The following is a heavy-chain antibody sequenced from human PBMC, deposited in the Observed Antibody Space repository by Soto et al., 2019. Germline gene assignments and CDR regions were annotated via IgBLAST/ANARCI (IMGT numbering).Heavy chain of an antibody. CDR1: GFSFSMYW. D-gene: IGHD1-26*01. CDR2: IKEDGSQK. Sequence: EVQLVESGGGLVQPGGSLRLSCAASGFSFSMYWMSWVRQAPGKGLEWVANIKEDGSQKYYVDSVKGRFTISRDNAKNSLYRQMNSLRAEDTAGYYCARHQVGYRVTDYWGQGTLVTVSS. V-gene: IGHV3-7*01. CDR3: ARHQVGYRVTDY. J-gene: IGHJ4*02.